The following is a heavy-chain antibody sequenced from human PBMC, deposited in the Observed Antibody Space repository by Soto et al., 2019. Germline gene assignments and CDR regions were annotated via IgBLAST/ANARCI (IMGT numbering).Heavy chain of an antibody. V-gene: IGHV3-21*01. CDR3: ARDKGGYDLGFDY. CDR2: ISSSSSYI. CDR1: GVTSDTFSTSW. D-gene: IGHD5-12*01. Sequence: GGSLRLSCVGSGVTSDTFSTSWMHWVRQVPGKGLTWVSSISSSSSYIYYADSVKGRFTISRDNAKNSLYLQMNSLRAEDTAVYYCARDKGGYDLGFDYWGQGTLVTVSS. J-gene: IGHJ4*02.